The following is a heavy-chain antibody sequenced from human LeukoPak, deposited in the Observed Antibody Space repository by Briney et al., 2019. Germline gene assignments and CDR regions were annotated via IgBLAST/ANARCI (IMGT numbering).Heavy chain of an antibody. V-gene: IGHV1-69*13. Sequence: SVNVSCKASGGTFSSYAISWVRQAPGQGLEWMGGIIPIFGTANYAQKFQGRVTITADESTSTAYMELSSLRSEDTAVYYCARAVPAAYIGYFQHWGQGTLVTVSS. CDR1: GGTFSSYA. CDR2: IIPIFGTA. J-gene: IGHJ1*01. CDR3: ARAVPAAYIGYFQH. D-gene: IGHD2-2*01.